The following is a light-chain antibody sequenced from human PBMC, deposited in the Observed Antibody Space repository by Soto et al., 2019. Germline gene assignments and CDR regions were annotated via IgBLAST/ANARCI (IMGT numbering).Light chain of an antibody. CDR3: GTWDSSLSGV. Sequence: QSVLTQPPSVSAAPGQRVTISCSGSSSNIGNHYVSWYQQLPGTAPKLLIYDNNKRPSEIPDRFSVSKSGTSATLGITGLQTGDEADYYCGTWDSSLSGVFGGGTQLTV. CDR1: SSNIGNHY. V-gene: IGLV1-51*01. J-gene: IGLJ3*02. CDR2: DNN.